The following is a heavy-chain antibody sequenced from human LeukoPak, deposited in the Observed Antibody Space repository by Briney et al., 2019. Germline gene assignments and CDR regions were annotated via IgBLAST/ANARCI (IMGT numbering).Heavy chain of an antibody. CDR1: SYSISSGYY. D-gene: IGHD3-3*01. CDR2: IYHSGST. Sequence: SETLSLTCTVSSYSISSGYYWGWIQQPPGKGLEWIGSIYHSGSTCYNPSLKSRVSISVDTSKNQFSLKLSSVTAADTAVYYCAREGKELRFLEWPGGWFDPWGQGTLVTVSS. V-gene: IGHV4-38-2*02. CDR3: AREGKELRFLEWPGGWFDP. J-gene: IGHJ5*02.